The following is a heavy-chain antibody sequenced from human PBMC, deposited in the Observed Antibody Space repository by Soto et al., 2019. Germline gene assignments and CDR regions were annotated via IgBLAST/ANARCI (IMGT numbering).Heavy chain of an antibody. V-gene: IGHV3-64D*06. D-gene: IGHD2-2*01. Sequence: GSLRLSCSASGFTFSSYAMHWVRQAPGKGLEYVSAISSNGGSTYYADSVKGRFTISRDNSKNTLYLQMSSLRAEDTAVYYCVKDRCSSTSCPSGFDYWGQGTLVTVSS. CDR2: ISSNGGST. CDR3: VKDRCSSTSCPSGFDY. J-gene: IGHJ4*02. CDR1: GFTFSSYA.